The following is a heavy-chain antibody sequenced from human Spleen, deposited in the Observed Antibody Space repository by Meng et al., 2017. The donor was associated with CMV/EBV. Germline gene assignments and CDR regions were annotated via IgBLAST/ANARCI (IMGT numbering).Heavy chain of an antibody. J-gene: IGHJ3*02. CDR3: AKLESPIVYEKIFDI. CDR2: IYTGGYT. D-gene: IGHD2/OR15-2a*01. CDR1: GFSVSSNY. V-gene: IGHV3-66*02. Sequence: GESLKISCAASGFSVSSNYMSWVRQAPGKGLEWVSGIYTGGYTYYADSVKGRFTISRDNSKNTLYLQMYSLRAEDTAVYYCAKLESPIVYEKIFDIWGQGTMVTVSS.